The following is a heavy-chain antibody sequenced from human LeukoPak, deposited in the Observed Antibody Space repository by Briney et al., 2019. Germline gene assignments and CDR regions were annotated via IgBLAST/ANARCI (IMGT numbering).Heavy chain of an antibody. CDR1: GYSISSGYY. Sequence: SETLSLTCTVSGYSISSGYYWGWIRQPPGKGLEWIASIYHSGSTYYNPSLKSRVTISVDTSKNQFSLKLSSVTAADTAVYYCARARPSTVIPDYWGQGTLVTVSS. CDR3: ARARPSTVIPDY. D-gene: IGHD4-17*01. J-gene: IGHJ4*02. CDR2: IYHSGST. V-gene: IGHV4-38-2*02.